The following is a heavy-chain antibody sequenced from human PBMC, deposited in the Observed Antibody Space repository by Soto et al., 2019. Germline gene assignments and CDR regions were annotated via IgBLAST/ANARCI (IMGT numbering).Heavy chain of an antibody. Sequence: SVKVSCKASGGTFSSYAISWVRQAPGQGLEWMGGIIPIFGTANYAQKFQGRVTITADKSTSTAYMELSSLRSEDAAVYYCAREEDYLYFNYSGFDAFDIWGQGTMVTVS. CDR1: GGTFSSYA. CDR2: IIPIFGTA. D-gene: IGHD4-4*01. V-gene: IGHV1-69*06. J-gene: IGHJ3*02. CDR3: AREEDYLYFNYSGFDAFDI.